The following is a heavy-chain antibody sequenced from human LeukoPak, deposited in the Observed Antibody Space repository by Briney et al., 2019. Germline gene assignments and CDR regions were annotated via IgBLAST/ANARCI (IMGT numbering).Heavy chain of an antibody. V-gene: IGHV3-48*01. Sequence: PGGSLRLSCAASGLTFSSYSMNWVRQAPGKAREWVSYISSSSSTILYADSVKGRFTISRGNAKNSLYLQMNSLRAEDTAVYYCARDKYCSGGSCSSVLNWSDPWGQGTLVTVSS. J-gene: IGHJ5*02. CDR3: ARDKYCSGGSCSSVLNWSDP. D-gene: IGHD2-15*01. CDR2: ISSSSSTI. CDR1: GLTFSSYS.